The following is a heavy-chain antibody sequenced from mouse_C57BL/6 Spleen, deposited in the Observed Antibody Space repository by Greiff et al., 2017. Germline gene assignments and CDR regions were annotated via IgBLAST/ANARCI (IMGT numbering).Heavy chain of an antibody. V-gene: IGHV6-6*01. J-gene: IGHJ1*03. D-gene: IGHD2-4*01. CDR2: IRNKANNHAT. CDR3: TRYDYDRWYFDV. CDR1: GFTFSDAW. Sequence: EVKVEESGGGLVQPGGSMKLSCAASGFTFSDAWKDWVRQSPEKGLEWVAEIRNKANNHATYYAESVKGRFTISRDDSKSSVYLQMNSLRAEDTGIYYCTRYDYDRWYFDVWGTGTTVTVSS.